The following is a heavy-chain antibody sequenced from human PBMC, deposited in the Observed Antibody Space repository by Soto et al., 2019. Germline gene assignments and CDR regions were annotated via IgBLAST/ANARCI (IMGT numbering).Heavy chain of an antibody. V-gene: IGHV1-69*06. CDR3: ARDTATYGYNYYFDY. J-gene: IGHJ4*02. D-gene: IGHD5-12*01. CDR2: IIPIFGTA. CDR1: GGTFSSYA. Sequence: SVKVSCKASGGTFSSYAISWVRQAPGQGLEWMGGIIPIFGTANYAQKFQGRVTITADKSTSTAYMELSSLRSEDTAVYYCARDTATYGYNYYFDYWGQGTLVTVSS.